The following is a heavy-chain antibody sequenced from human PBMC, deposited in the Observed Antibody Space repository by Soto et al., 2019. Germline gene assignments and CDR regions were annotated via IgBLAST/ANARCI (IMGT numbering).Heavy chain of an antibody. J-gene: IGHJ6*02. CDR1: GFTFSYYT. Sequence: EVQLLESGGGLVQPGGSLRLSCVASGFTFSYYTMSWVRQAPGKGLEWVSGISNSGNTIYYADSVKGRFTISRDNFKNKLYLQMNSLIADDTAVYYCADTVPAPHHYDYYDIDVWSQGTTVTVSS. CDR3: ADTVPAPHHYDYYDIDV. CDR2: ISNSGNTI. V-gene: IGHV3-23*01. D-gene: IGHD2-2*01.